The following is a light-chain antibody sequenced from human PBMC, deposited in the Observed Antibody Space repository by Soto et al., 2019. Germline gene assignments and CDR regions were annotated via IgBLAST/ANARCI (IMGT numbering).Light chain of an antibody. CDR2: GAS. CDR1: QNIDNF. J-gene: IGKJ4*01. CDR3: QHFGRSPLT. V-gene: IGKV3-20*01. Sequence: EIVLRQSPATLSMSPGERATLSRRASQNIDNFLVWYQQKPGQAPRLLIYGASTRATGIPDRFSGSGSGTDFTLTISRLEPEDFAVYYCQHFGRSPLTFGGGTKVDIK.